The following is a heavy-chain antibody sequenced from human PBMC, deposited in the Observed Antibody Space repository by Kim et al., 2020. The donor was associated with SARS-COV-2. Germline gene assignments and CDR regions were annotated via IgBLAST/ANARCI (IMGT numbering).Heavy chain of an antibody. D-gene: IGHD3-3*01. J-gene: IGHJ6*02. CDR3: ARDLLFLEHKYYYYGMDV. Sequence: GGSLRLSCAASGFTFSDYYMSWIRQAPGKGLEWVSYISSSSSYTNYADSVKGRFTISRDNAKNSLYLQMNSLRAEDTAVYYCARDLLFLEHKYYYYGMDVWGQGTTVTVSS. CDR1: GFTFSDYY. CDR2: ISSSSSYT. V-gene: IGHV3-11*05.